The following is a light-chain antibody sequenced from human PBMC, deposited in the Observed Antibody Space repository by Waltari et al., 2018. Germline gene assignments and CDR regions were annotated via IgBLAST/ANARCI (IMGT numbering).Light chain of an antibody. CDR1: SSNIGASDD. CDR2: GKT. V-gene: IGLV1-40*01. Sequence: QSVLTQPPSVSGAPGQRVTISCTGSSSNIGASDDVTWYQQLPGAAPKLLMYGKTNRPSGVPDRFSGSKSGTSVSLAITGLQAEDEADYYCQSYDSSLSAGVFGGGTKLTVL. J-gene: IGLJ3*02. CDR3: QSYDSSLSAGV.